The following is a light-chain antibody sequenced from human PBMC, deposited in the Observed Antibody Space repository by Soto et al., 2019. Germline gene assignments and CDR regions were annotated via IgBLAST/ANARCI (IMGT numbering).Light chain of an antibody. Sequence: DIQMTQSPSPLSASIGDRVTITCRASQSISSYLNWYQQKPGKAPKLMIYAASSLQSGVPSRFSGSGSGTDFTLTISSLQPEDFATYYCQQSYSTPKTLGQGTKVDIK. J-gene: IGKJ1*01. CDR3: QQSYSTPKT. CDR1: QSISSY. CDR2: AAS. V-gene: IGKV1-39*01.